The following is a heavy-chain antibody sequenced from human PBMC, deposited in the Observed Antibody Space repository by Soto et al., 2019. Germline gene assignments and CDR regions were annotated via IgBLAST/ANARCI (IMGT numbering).Heavy chain of an antibody. CDR3: AKASSSGWSLASYYYYGMDV. CDR1: GFTFDDYT. V-gene: IGHV3-43*01. Sequence: GSLRLSCAASGFTFDDYTMHWVRQAPGKGLEWVSLISWDGGSTYYADSVKGQFTISRDNSKNSLYLQMNSLRTEDTALYYCAKASSSGWSLASYYYYGMDVWGQGTTVTVSS. CDR2: ISWDGGST. D-gene: IGHD6-13*01. J-gene: IGHJ6*02.